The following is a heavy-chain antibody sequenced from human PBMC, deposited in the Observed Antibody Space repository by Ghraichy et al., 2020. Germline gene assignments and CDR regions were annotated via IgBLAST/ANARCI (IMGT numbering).Heavy chain of an antibody. Sequence: GGSLNISCAASGFSFSHYWMHWVRQAPGKGLLWVSRIKSDGTYINYAESVKGRFTIFRDNAQNTLYLQMNSLRAEDTAVYYCAREEYWSVVLDYSGQGTLVLVSS. J-gene: IGHJ4*02. CDR1: GFSFSHYW. V-gene: IGHV3-74*01. CDR3: AREEYWSVVLDY. D-gene: IGHD2/OR15-2a*01. CDR2: IKSDGTYI.